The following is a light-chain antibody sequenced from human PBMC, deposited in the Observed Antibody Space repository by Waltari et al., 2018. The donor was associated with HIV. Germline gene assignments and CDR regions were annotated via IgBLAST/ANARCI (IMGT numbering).Light chain of an antibody. CDR2: DNG. CDR3: GTWDFSLSAVV. CDR1: SSNVGNNY. J-gene: IGLJ3*02. Sequence: QSVLTQPPSVSAAAGQKVTISCSGTSSNVGNNYVSWYQQLPATAPKLLIYDNGKRPSGMPNRFSGSKSGTAATLGITGLQTGDEADYYCGTWDFSLSAVVFGGGTKLTVL. V-gene: IGLV1-51*01.